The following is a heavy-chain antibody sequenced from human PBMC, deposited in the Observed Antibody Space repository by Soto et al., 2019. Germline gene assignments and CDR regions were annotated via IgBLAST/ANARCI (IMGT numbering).Heavy chain of an antibody. CDR3: VKALARGVGVPRFYFDS. V-gene: IGHV3-74*01. CDR1: GFTFSNSW. CDR2: INADGTST. D-gene: IGHD2-2*01. Sequence: PGGSLRLSCAASGFTFSNSWMHWVRQVSGKGLEWVSRINADGTSTSYADSVKGRFTISRDNAKNTLYLHVNSLSAEDTAVYYCVKALARGVGVPRFYFDSWGQGALVTVSS. J-gene: IGHJ4*02.